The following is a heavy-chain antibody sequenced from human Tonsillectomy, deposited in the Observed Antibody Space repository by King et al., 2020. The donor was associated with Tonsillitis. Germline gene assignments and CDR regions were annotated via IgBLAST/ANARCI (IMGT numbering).Heavy chain of an antibody. D-gene: IGHD2/OR15-2a*01. CDR2: ISYDGSNK. CDR3: AKDGAALSYYYYYMDV. V-gene: IGHV3-30*18. Sequence: QVQLVESGGGVVQPGRSLRLSCAASGFTFSSYGMHWVRQAPGKGLEWVAVISYDGSNKYYADSVKGRLTISRDNSKNTLYLQMNSLRAEDTAVYYCAKDGAALSYYYYYMDVWGKGTTVTVSS. CDR1: GFTFSSYG. J-gene: IGHJ6*03.